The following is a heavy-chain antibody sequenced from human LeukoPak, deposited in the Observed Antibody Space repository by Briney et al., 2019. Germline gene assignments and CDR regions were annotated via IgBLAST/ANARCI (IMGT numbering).Heavy chain of an antibody. CDR2: ISYDGSNK. CDR3: ARRHSAHAISDC. J-gene: IGHJ4*02. Sequence: GGSLRLSCAASGFTFSTYAMHWVRQAPGKGLEWVAVISYDGSNKYYADSVKGRFTISRDNAKNSLYLQMNSLRAEDTAVYYCARRHSAHAISDCWGQGTLVTVSS. D-gene: IGHD4-11*01. CDR1: GFTFSTYA. V-gene: IGHV3-30*04.